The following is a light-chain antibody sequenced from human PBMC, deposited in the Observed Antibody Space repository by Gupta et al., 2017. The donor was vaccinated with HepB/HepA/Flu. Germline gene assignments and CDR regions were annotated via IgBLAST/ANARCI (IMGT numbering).Light chain of an antibody. V-gene: IGLV1-51*01. CDR1: SSNIVINS. CDR2: DND. Sequence: QSVLTLPPSVSAAPGQRVTISCSGSSSNIVINSLSWYQQVPGTAPKLLIYDNDKRPSGIPDRFSGSKSGASVTLAITGLRTGDEADYYCETWDDSLKTGVFGGGTRLTVL. J-gene: IGLJ3*02. CDR3: ETWDDSLKTGV.